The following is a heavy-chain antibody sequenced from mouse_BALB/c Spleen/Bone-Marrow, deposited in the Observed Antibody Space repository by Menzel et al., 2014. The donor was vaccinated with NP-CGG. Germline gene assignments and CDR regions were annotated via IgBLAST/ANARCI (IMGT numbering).Heavy chain of an antibody. CDR3: ARDENVGIYWYFDV. V-gene: IGHV7-3*02. J-gene: IGHJ1*01. CDR2: IRNKAKGYTT. Sequence: EVKVVESGGGSVQPGGSLRLSCATSGFTFTDYYMSWVRQPPGKALEWLGFIRNKAKGYTTDYSASVKGRFTISRDNSRRILYLQMNTLRAEDSATYYCARDENVGIYWYFDVWGAGTTVIVSS. CDR1: GFTFTDYY.